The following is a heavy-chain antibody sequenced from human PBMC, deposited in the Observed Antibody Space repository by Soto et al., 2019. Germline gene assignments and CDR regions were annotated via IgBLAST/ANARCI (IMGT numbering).Heavy chain of an antibody. Sequence: GGSLRLSCAASGFTVSSNYMSWVRQAPGKGLEWVSVIYSVGNTYYADSVKGRFTISRHNSKNTLYLQMNGLRAEDTAVYYCARVWLTTNYYYMDVWGKGTTVTVSS. CDR1: GFTVSSNY. J-gene: IGHJ6*03. CDR3: ARVWLTTNYYYMDV. V-gene: IGHV3-53*04. D-gene: IGHD4-17*01. CDR2: IYSVGNT.